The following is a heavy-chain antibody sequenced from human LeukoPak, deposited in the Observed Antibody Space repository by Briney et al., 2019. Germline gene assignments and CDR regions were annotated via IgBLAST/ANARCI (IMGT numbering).Heavy chain of an antibody. CDR3: ARGKNYYYYYMDV. J-gene: IGHJ6*03. CDR1: GDSISGYY. V-gene: IGHV4-4*09. Sequence: SETLSLTCTVSGDSISGYYWSWIRQSPGKGLEWIGYINTNGHTDYNPSLKSRVTISVDTSKNQFSLKLSSVTAADTAVYYCARGKNYYYYYMDVWGKGTTVTVSS. CDR2: INTNGHT.